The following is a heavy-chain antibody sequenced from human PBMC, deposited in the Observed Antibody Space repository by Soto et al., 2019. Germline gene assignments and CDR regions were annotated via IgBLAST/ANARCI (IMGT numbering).Heavy chain of an antibody. CDR3: ASLDSSGQLEY. V-gene: IGHV4-61*01. CDR2: IYYTGSA. D-gene: IGHD3-22*01. CDR1: GDAISSGSYY. J-gene: IGHJ4*02. Sequence: QVQLQESGPGLVKPAETLSLTYTVSGDAISSGSYYWIWIRQPPGKGLEWIGFIYYTGSANYNASLRSRVTISVDTSKNQFSLRLNSVTAADTAKYFCASLDSSGQLEYWGQGSLVIVST.